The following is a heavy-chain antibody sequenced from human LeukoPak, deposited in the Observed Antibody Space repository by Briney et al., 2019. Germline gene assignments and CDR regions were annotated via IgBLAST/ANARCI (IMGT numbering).Heavy chain of an antibody. D-gene: IGHD2-2*02. J-gene: IGHJ3*02. Sequence: SVKVSCKPSGDSFSYYAIHWVRQAPGQGLEWMGGIIPIFATTNYAQRFQGRVTITTDESTTTAYMELSSLRSEDTAVYYCATASVPGAIEGPFDALGIWGQGTMVTVSS. V-gene: IGHV1-69*05. CDR3: ATASVPGAIEGPFDALGI. CDR1: GDSFSYYA. CDR2: IIPIFATT.